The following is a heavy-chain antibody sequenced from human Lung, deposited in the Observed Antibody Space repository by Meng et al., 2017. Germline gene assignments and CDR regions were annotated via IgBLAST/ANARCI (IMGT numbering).Heavy chain of an antibody. CDR1: GFTFSSYG. CDR3: AGFYYDSSGGGY. J-gene: IGHJ4*02. CDR2: LWYDGSNK. Sequence: QVEVVEWGGGVVAAGRCLRLSWAAFGFTFSSYGLHWVRQAPGKGREWVAVLWYDGSNKYYADSVKGRFTISRDNSKNTLYLQMNSLRAEDTAVYDCAGFYYDSSGGGYWGQGTLVTVSS. V-gene: IGHV3-33*01. D-gene: IGHD3-22*01.